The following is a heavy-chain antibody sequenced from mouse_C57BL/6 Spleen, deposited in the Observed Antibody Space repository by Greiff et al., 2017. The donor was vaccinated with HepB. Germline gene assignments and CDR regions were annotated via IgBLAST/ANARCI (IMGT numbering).Heavy chain of an antibody. D-gene: IGHD1-1*01. CDR3: ARGFLITTVVRWYFDD. CDR2: IYPGSGST. Sequence: QVQLQQPGAELVKPGASVKMSSPASGYTFTSYWITWVKQRPGQGLEWIGDIYPGSGSTNYNEKFKSKATLTVDTSSSTAYMQLSSLTSEDSAVYYCARGFLITTVVRWYFDDWGTGTTVTVSS. J-gene: IGHJ1*03. V-gene: IGHV1-55*01. CDR1: GYTFTSYW.